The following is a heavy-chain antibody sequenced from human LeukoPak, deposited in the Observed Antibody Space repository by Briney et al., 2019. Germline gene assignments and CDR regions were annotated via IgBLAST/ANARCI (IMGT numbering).Heavy chain of an antibody. J-gene: IGHJ4*02. Sequence: GASVKVSCKASGGTFSSYAISWVRQAPGQGLEWMGGIIPIFGTANYAQKFQGRVTITADESTSTAYMELSSLRSEDTAVYYCARAGAQQVAGTVFDYWGQGTLVTVSS. CDR1: GGTFSSYA. CDR2: IIPIFGTA. D-gene: IGHD6-19*01. V-gene: IGHV1-69*13. CDR3: ARAGAQQVAGTVFDY.